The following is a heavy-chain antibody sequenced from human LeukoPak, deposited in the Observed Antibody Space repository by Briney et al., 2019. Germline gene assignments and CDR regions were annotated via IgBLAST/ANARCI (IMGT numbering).Heavy chain of an antibody. D-gene: IGHD3-10*01. V-gene: IGHV3-30-3*01. CDR3: ARDRGVGVRRVIITSFDY. CDR2: ISDEGNTK. CDR1: GFTFDDYA. J-gene: IGHJ4*02. Sequence: GGSLRLSCAASGFTFDDYAMHWVRQAPGKGLEWVAVISDEGNTKIYADSVKGRVTISRDNSKNTMNLQMNRLRPEDPAVYYCARDRGVGVRRVIITSFDYWGQGALVSVSS.